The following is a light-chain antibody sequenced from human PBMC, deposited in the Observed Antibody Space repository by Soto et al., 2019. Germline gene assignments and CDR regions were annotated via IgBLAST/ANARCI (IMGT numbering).Light chain of an antibody. V-gene: IGLV2-8*01. Sequence: QSVLTQPPSASGSPGQSVTISCTGTSSDVGGYNYVSWYQQHPGKAPKLMIYEVNKRPSGVPDRFSGSNSGNTASLPVSGQQAEDEADYDCSCYEGSNKEVVFGGGTKLTVL. CDR2: EVN. J-gene: IGLJ2*01. CDR3: SCYEGSNKEVV. CDR1: SSDVGGYNY.